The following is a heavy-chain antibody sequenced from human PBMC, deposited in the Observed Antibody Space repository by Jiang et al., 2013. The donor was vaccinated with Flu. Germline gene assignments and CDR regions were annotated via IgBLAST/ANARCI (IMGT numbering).Heavy chain of an antibody. J-gene: IGHJ6*02. CDR3: ARYCSSTSCYGGEIRGPPPVYYYYGMDV. CDR1: GYTFTSYD. V-gene: IGHV1-18*04. Sequence: SGAEVKKPGASVKVSCKASGYTFTSYDISWVRQAPGQGLEWMGWISAYNGNTNYAQKLQGRVTMTTDTSTSTAYMELRSLRSDDTAVYYCARYCSSTSCYGGEIRGPPPVYYYYGMDVWGQGTTVTVSS. CDR2: ISAYNGNT. D-gene: IGHD2-2*01.